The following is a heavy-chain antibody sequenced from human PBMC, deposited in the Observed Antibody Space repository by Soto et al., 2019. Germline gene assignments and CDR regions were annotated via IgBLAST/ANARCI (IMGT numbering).Heavy chain of an antibody. Sequence: SETLSLTCTVSGGSVSSGSYYWSWIRQPPGKGLEWIGYIYYSGSTNYNPSLKSRVTISVDTSKNQFSLKLSSVTAADTAVYYCARDSPNRLGYCSGGSCSDAFDIWGQGTMVTVSS. V-gene: IGHV4-61*01. CDR2: IYYSGST. J-gene: IGHJ3*02. D-gene: IGHD2-15*01. CDR1: GGSVSSGSYY. CDR3: ARDSPNRLGYCSGGSCSDAFDI.